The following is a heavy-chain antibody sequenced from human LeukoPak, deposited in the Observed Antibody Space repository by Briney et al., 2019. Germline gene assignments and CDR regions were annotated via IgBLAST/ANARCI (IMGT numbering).Heavy chain of an antibody. CDR1: VFTFSSYS. CDR3: ASSGSYRFDY. CDR2: ITASGTAM. J-gene: IGHJ4*02. D-gene: IGHD1-26*01. V-gene: IGHV3-48*02. Sequence: GGSLRLSCAASVFTFSSYSMNWVRQAPGKGLEWVSHITASGTAMFYADSVKGRFTISRDNAKNSLYLQMNSLRDEDTAVYYCASSGSYRFDYWGQGTLVTVSS.